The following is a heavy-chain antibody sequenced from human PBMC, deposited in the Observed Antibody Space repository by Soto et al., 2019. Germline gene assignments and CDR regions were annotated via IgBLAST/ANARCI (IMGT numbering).Heavy chain of an antibody. J-gene: IGHJ4*02. Sequence: GASVKVSCKASGYTFIAYYMHWVRQAPGQGLEWMGWINPNSGGTSFAQKFQDRVTMTRDTSISTAYMELSRLRSDDTAVYYCARGGDIVVITATPDYLGQGTLVTVS. CDR3: ARGGDIVVITATPDY. CDR1: GYTFIAYY. CDR2: INPNSGGT. D-gene: IGHD2-15*01. V-gene: IGHV1-2*02.